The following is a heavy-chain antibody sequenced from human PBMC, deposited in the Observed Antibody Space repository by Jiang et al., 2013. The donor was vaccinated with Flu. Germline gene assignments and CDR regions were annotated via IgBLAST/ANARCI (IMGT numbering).Heavy chain of an antibody. CDR3: ARTIAVAGLIFDY. CDR1: FSSYW. V-gene: IGHV3-7*01. CDR2: IKQDGSEK. D-gene: IGHD6-19*01. Sequence: FSSYWMSWVRQARGKGLEWVANIKQDGSEKYYVDSVKGRFTISRDNAKNSLYLQMNSLRAEDTAVYYCARTIAVAGLIFDYWGQGTLVTVSS. J-gene: IGHJ4*02.